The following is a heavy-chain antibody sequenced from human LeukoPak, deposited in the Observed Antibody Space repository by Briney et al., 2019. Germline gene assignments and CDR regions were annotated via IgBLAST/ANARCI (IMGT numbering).Heavy chain of an antibody. J-gene: IGHJ4*02. Sequence: GGSLRLSCAMSGHTFTKFLMRWVRVAPGKGLEGGANIKEEGSTKWYVDSVRGRFNISRDNAKNTLYLKVHGLRAEDTAVYYCARDEMRSHYGSSYFDYWGQGTLVTVSS. CDR3: ARDEMRSHYGSSYFDY. CDR2: IKEEGSTK. V-gene: IGHV3-7*01. CDR1: GHTFTKFL. D-gene: IGHD3-10*01.